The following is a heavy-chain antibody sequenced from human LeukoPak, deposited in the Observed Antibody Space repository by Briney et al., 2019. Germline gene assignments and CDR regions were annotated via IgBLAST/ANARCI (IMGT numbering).Heavy chain of an antibody. D-gene: IGHD5-12*01. V-gene: IGHV1-8*01. J-gene: IGHJ4*02. CDR3: ARAESYSDIVANSLDY. Sequence: ASVKVSCKASGYTFTSYDINWVRQATGQGLEWMGWMNPNSGNTGYAQKFQGRVTMTRNTSISTAYMELSSLRSEDTAVYYCARAESYSDIVANSLDYWGQGTLVTVSS. CDR2: MNPNSGNT. CDR1: GYTFTSYD.